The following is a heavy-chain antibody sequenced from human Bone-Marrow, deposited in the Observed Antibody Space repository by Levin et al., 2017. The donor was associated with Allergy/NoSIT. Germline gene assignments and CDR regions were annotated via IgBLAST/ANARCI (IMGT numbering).Heavy chain of an antibody. J-gene: IGHJ4*02. CDR3: ASELYYYDSSGYYYFDY. CDR2: IYYSGST. CDR1: GGSISSGDYY. D-gene: IGHD3-22*01. V-gene: IGHV4-30-4*01. Sequence: SETLSLTCTVSGGSISSGDYYWSWIRQPPGKGLEWIGYIYYSGSTYYNPSLKSRVTISVDTSKNQFSLKLSSVTAADTAVYYCASELYYYDSSGYYYFDYWGQGTLVTVSS.